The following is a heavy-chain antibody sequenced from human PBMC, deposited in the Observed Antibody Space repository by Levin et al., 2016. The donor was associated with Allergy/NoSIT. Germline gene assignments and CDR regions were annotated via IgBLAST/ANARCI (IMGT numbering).Heavy chain of an antibody. CDR1: GGSFSGYY. D-gene: IGHD2-2*01. CDR2: INHSGST. V-gene: IGHV4-34*01. Sequence: GSLRLSCAVYGGSFSGYYWSWIRQPPGKGLEWIGEINHSGSTNYNPSLKSRVTISVDTSKNQFSLKLSSVTAADTAVYYCARGARLRYCSSTSCSYFDYWGQGTLVTVSS. CDR3: ARGARLRYCSSTSCSYFDY. J-gene: IGHJ4*02.